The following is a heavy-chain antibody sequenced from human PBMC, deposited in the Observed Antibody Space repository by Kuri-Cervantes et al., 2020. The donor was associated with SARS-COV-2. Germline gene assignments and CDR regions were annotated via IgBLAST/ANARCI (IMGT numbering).Heavy chain of an antibody. CDR2: ISGSGSNT. Sequence: GESLKISCVGSGFTFGDYAMSWVRQSPGKGLEWVSAISGSGSNTYYADSVKGRFIISRGNSKNTLYLQMDSLRADDTAVYFCARDKSYGFWREPFDYWGQGTPVTVSS. V-gene: IGHV3-23*01. CDR3: ARDKSYGFWREPFDY. D-gene: IGHD3/OR15-3a*01. CDR1: GFTFGDYA. J-gene: IGHJ4*02.